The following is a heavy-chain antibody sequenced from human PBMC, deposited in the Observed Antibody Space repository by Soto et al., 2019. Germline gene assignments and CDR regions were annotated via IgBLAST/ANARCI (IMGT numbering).Heavy chain of an antibody. CDR3: ARVKPGIAAAGTYDY. D-gene: IGHD6-13*01. V-gene: IGHV3-53*01. CDR1: GFTVSSNY. Sequence: GGSLRLSCAASGFTVSSNYMSWVRQAPGKGLEWVSLIYSDGSTYYADSVKGRFTISRDTSKNTLYLQMNSLRAEDTAMYYCARVKPGIAAAGTYDYWGQGTLVTVSS. CDR2: IYSDGST. J-gene: IGHJ4*02.